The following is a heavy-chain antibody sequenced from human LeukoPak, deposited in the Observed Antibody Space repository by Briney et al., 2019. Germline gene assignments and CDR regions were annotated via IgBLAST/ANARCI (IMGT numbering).Heavy chain of an antibody. J-gene: IGHJ3*02. CDR2: TSPYNGNT. Sequence: ASVKVSCKASGYTFTTYGISWVRQAPGQGLEWMGWTSPYNGNTKYAQKLQGRVTITTDTSTSTAYMELKSLRSDDTAVFYSAREASVAAGSDAFDIWGQGTMVTVSS. V-gene: IGHV1-18*01. D-gene: IGHD6-19*01. CDR3: AREASVAAGSDAFDI. CDR1: GYTFTTYG.